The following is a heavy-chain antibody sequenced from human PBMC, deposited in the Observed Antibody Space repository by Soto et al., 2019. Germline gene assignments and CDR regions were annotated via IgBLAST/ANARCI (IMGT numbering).Heavy chain of an antibody. CDR3: ARDSQSAGPGGYDKGGMDV. CDR1: GGSVNIGTYY. CDR2: IHYSGST. V-gene: IGHV4-61*01. Sequence: PSETLSLTCTVPGGSVNIGTYYWSWIRQPPGKGLEWIGFIHYSGSTNYNPSLKGRVTMSVDTSKNQFSLKLSSVTAADTAVYYCARDSQSAGPGGYDKGGMDVWGQGTTVTVSS. J-gene: IGHJ6*02. D-gene: IGHD3-10*01.